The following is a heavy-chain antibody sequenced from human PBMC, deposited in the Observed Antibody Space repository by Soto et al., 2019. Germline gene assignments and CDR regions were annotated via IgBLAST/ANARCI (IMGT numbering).Heavy chain of an antibody. Sequence: SETLSLTCAVSGGSISSSNWWSWVRQPPGKGLEWIGEIYHSGSTNYNPSLKSRVTISVDKSKNQFSLKLSSVTAADTAVYYCERDRFWSGYPFFDYWGQGTLVTVSS. D-gene: IGHD3-3*01. V-gene: IGHV4-4*02. CDR1: GGSISSSNW. CDR3: ERDRFWSGYPFFDY. CDR2: IYHSGST. J-gene: IGHJ4*02.